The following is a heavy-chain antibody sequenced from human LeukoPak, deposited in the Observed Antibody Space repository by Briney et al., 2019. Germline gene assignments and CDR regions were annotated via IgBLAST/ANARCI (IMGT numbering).Heavy chain of an antibody. D-gene: IGHD2-2*01. V-gene: IGHV6-1*01. J-gene: IGHJ5*02. CDR2: TYYRSTWYN. CDR1: GDSVSTNSVT. CDR3: ARRLTQYDCFDP. Sequence: SQTLSLTCAISGDSVSTNSVTWNWIRQSPSSGLEWLGRTYYRSTWYNDYAVSVRGRITVNPDTSKNQFSLHLNSVTPEDTAVYYCARRLTQYDCFDPWGQGILVTVSS.